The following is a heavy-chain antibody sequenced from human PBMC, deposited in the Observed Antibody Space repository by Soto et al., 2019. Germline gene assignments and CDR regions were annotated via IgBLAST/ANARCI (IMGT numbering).Heavy chain of an antibody. CDR2: IIPLFGTA. J-gene: IGHJ4*02. Sequence: QVQLEQSGAEVKQPGSSVRVSCKTSGGTFSTYAINWVRQAPGQGLEWMGAIIPLFGTADYSLKFRGRVTITADESTSTAYMELSSPRSADTAVYFCARPKGTYSSGYYYFDFWGQGTLVTVSS. CDR3: ARPKGTYSSGYYYFDF. V-gene: IGHV1-69*01. D-gene: IGHD6-19*01. CDR1: GGTFSTYA.